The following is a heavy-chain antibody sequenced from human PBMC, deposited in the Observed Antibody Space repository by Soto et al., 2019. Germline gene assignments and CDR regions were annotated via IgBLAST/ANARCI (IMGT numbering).Heavy chain of an antibody. CDR2: ISGSGGST. Sequence: EVQLLESGGGLVQPGGSLRLSCAASGFTFSSYAMRWVRQAPGKGLEWVSAISGSGGSTYYADSVKGRFTISRDNSKNTLYLQMDSLISEDTAAYYCARRGSGSYYDYWGQGTLVTVSS. J-gene: IGHJ4*02. CDR3: ARRGSGSYYDY. V-gene: IGHV3-23*01. CDR1: GFTFSSYA. D-gene: IGHD1-26*01.